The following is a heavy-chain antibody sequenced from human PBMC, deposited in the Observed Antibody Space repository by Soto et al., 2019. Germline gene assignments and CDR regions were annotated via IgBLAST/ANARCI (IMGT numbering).Heavy chain of an antibody. Sequence: SETLSLTCAVYGGFLSESYWTWIRQPPGKGLEWIGEINHVGGTNYNPSLKSRVTMSVDTSQNQFSLRLISVTAADTAMYFCVRIRYQLPSSVLWLDPWGQGTLVTVSS. CDR2: INHVGGT. CDR1: GGFLSESY. J-gene: IGHJ5*02. D-gene: IGHD3-16*01. V-gene: IGHV4-34*01. CDR3: VRIRYQLPSSVLWLDP.